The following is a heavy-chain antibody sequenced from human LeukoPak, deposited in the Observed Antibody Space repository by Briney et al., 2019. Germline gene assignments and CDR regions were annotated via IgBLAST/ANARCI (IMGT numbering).Heavy chain of an antibody. CDR1: GGSISSYY. CDR2: IYTSGST. D-gene: IGHD3-22*01. CDR3: ARNNYYYDSSGYFSGINWFDP. Sequence: PSETLSLTCTVSGGSISSYYWSWIRQPAGKGLEWIGRIYTSGSTNYNPSLKSRVTMSVDTSKNQFSLKLSSVTAADTAVYYCARNNYYYDSSGYFSGINWFDPWGQGTLVTVSS. J-gene: IGHJ5*02. V-gene: IGHV4-4*07.